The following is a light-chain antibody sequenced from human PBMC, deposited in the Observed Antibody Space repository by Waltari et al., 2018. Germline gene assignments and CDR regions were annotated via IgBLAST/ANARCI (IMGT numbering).Light chain of an antibody. Sequence: QSALTQPASVSGSPGQSITISCTGTSDDVGAYNYVSWYQQHPGLAPKLIIYEVNNRPFGISSRVSGSKSGNTASLTISGLQADDESHYYCTSYRSSSTPVVFGGGTKLTVL. CDR1: SDDVGAYNY. CDR3: TSYRSSSTPVV. J-gene: IGLJ2*01. CDR2: EVN. V-gene: IGLV2-14*01.